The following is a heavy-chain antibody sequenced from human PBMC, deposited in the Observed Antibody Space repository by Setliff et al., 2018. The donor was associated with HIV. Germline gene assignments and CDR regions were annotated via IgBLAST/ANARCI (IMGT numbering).Heavy chain of an antibody. CDR3: ARAPKRVYYYGSATYLHDAFDI. V-gene: IGHV1-46*01. CDR1: GYTFTSYY. CDR2: INPSSGST. J-gene: IGHJ3*02. Sequence: GASVKVSCKASGYTFTSYYMHWVRQAPGQGLEWMGIINPSSGSTTYAQKFQGRVTMTRDTSTSTVYMELSSLRSEDTAVYYCARAPKRVYYYGSATYLHDAFDIWGQGTMVTVSS. D-gene: IGHD3-10*01.